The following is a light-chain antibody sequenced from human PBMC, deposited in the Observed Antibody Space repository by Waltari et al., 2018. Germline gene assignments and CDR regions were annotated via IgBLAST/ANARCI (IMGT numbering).Light chain of an antibody. J-gene: IGKJ1*01. CDR2: WAS. CDR1: QSVLSSPNSQNY. CDR3: QQYYDIPWT. Sequence: DIVMTQSPDSLAVSLGERVTITCKSSQSVLSSPNSQNYLAWYQQKPGQPPKLLIYWASAREAGVPDRFSGSESGTDFTLTISSLQAEDVAVYYCQQYYDIPWTFGQGTKVEIK. V-gene: IGKV4-1*01.